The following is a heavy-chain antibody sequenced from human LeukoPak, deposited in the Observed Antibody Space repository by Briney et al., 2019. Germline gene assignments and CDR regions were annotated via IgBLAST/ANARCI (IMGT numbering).Heavy chain of an antibody. Sequence: GRSLRLSCAASGFTFSSYAMHWVRQAPGKGLEWVAVISYDGSNKYYADSVKGRFTISRDNSKNTLYLQMNSLRAEDTAVYYCARGPSYFQHWGQGTLVTVSS. CDR2: ISYDGSNK. J-gene: IGHJ1*01. CDR3: ARGPSYFQH. CDR1: GFTFSSYA. V-gene: IGHV3-30-3*01.